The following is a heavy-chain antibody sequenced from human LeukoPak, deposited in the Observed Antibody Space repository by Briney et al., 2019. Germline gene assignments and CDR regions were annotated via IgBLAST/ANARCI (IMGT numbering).Heavy chain of an antibody. V-gene: IGHV3-66*01. Sequence: GGSLRLSCAASGFTVSSNYMSWVRQAPGKGLEWVSVIYSGGGTYYADSVKGRFTVSRDNSKNTLYLQMNSLRAEDTAVYYCARDPVDGDYVAPDYWGQGTLVTVSS. D-gene: IGHD4-17*01. CDR2: IYSGGGT. J-gene: IGHJ4*02. CDR1: GFTVSSNY. CDR3: ARDPVDGDYVAPDY.